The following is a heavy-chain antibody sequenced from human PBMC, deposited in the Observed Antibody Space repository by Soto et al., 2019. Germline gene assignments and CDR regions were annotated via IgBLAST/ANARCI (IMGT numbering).Heavy chain of an antibody. CDR3: ARWFIIGSGASDY. V-gene: IGHV4-39*01. CDR2: IYYSGST. CDR1: GGSISSSSYY. D-gene: IGHD3-10*01. J-gene: IGHJ4*02. Sequence: QLQLQESGPGLVKPSETLSLTCTVSGGSISSSSYYWGWIRQPPGKGLEWIGSIYYSGSTYYNPSLKSRVTISVDTSKNQFSLKLSSVTAADTAVYYCARWFIIGSGASDYWGQGTLVTVSS.